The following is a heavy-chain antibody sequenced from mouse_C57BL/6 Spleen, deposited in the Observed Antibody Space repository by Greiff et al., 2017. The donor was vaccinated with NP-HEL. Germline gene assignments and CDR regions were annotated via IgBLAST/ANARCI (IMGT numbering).Heavy chain of an antibody. CDR2: IDPSDSYT. CDR1: GYTFTSYW. Sequence: VQLQQPGAELVKPGASVKLSCKASGYTFTSYWMQWVKQRPGQGLEWIGEIDPSDSYTNYNQKFKGKATLTVDTSSSTAYMQLSSLTSEDSAVYYCARKGDDFDYWGQGTTLTVSS. J-gene: IGHJ2*01. D-gene: IGHD3-3*01. CDR3: ARKGDDFDY. V-gene: IGHV1-50*01.